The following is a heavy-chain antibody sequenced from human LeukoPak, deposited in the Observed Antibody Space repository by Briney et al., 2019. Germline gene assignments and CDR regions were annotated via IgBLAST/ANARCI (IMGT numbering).Heavy chain of an antibody. D-gene: IGHD2-8*01. J-gene: IGHJ4*02. CDR3: ARDRNGVCYDY. Sequence: GGSLRLSCAASGFTFSDYYMSWIRQAPGKGLEWASYISSSGSTIYYADSVKVRFTIPRDNAKNSLYLQMNSLRAEDTAVYYCARDRNGVCYDYWGQGTLVTVSS. V-gene: IGHV3-11*01. CDR1: GFTFSDYY. CDR2: ISSSGSTI.